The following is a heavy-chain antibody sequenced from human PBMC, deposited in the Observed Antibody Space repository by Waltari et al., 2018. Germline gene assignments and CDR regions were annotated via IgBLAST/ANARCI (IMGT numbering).Heavy chain of an antibody. CDR3: ARPKFYHGDYPAGIDV. Sequence: QVQLVQSGGGVVQPGGSLRLSCAASRLYARPWIRQTPGKSLEWLALISYDGEKKFYADSVQGRFTVSRDNSNSTLYLQMNSLRAEDTGIYYCARPKFYHGDYPAGIDVWGQGTTVTVSS. V-gene: IGHV3-30*07. CDR1: RLYA. CDR2: ISYDGEKK. D-gene: IGHD4-17*01. J-gene: IGHJ6*02.